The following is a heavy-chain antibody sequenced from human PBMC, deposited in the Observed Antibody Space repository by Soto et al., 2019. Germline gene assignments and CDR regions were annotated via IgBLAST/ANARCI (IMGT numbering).Heavy chain of an antibody. V-gene: IGHV4-59*01. D-gene: IGHD3-3*01. CDR1: GGSISSYY. CDR3: ARDHHYDFWSGYYTPYYYGMDV. Sequence: SETLSLTCTVSGGSISSYYWSWIRQPPGKGLEWIGYIYYSGSTNYNPSLKSRVTISVDTSKNQFSLKPSSVTAADTAVYYCARDHHYDFWSGYYTPYYYGMDVWGQGTTVTVSS. J-gene: IGHJ6*02. CDR2: IYYSGST.